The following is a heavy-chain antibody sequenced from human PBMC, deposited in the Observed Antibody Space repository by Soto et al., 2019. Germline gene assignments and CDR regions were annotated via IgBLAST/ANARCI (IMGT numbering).Heavy chain of an antibody. CDR1: GGSISSGGYY. V-gene: IGHV4-31*03. D-gene: IGHD6-6*01. CDR2: IYYSGST. J-gene: IGHJ6*02. CDR3: ARDYSSSYSNYYYYGMDV. Sequence: SETLSLTCTVSGGSISSGGYYWSWIRQHPGKGLEWIGYIYYSGSTYYNPSLKSRVTISVDASKNQLSLKLSSVTAADTAVYYCARDYSSSYSNYYYYGMDVWGQGTTVTVSS.